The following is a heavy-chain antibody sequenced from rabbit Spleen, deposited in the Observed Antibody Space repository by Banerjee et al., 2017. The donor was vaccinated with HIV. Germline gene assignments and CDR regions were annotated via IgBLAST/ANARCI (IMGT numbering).Heavy chain of an antibody. CDR2: IYAGSTGTT. Sequence: QQLVESGGGLVKPGASLTLTCTASGFSFNSGSGFSFNSGYDMCWVRQAPGKGLEWVGTIYAGSTGTTDYASWAKGRFTISKTSSTTVTLQMTSLTAADTATYFCARNFDLWGPGTLVTVS. J-gene: IGHJ4*01. V-gene: IGHV1S40*01. CDR1: GFSFNSGSGFSFNSGYD. CDR3: ARNFDL.